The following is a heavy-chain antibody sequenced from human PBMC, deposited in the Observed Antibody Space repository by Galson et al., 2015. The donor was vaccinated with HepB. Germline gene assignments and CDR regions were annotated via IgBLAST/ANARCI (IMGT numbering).Heavy chain of an antibody. CDR2: IDWDDDK. CDR1: GFSLSTSGMC. J-gene: IGHJ3*02. Sequence: PALVKPTQTLTLTCTFSGFSLSTSGMCVSWIRQPPGKALEWLARIDWDDDKYYSTSLKTRLTISKDTSKNQVVLTMTNMDPVDTATYYCARDRPFSGSYWDVLAFDIWGQGTMVTVSS. V-gene: IGHV2-70*11. D-gene: IGHD1-26*01. CDR3: ARDRPFSGSYWDVLAFDI.